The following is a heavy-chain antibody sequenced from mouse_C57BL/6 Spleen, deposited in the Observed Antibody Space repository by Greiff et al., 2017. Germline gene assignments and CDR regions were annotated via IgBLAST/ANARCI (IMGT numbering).Heavy chain of an antibody. CDR3: ATTQFHYFNY. D-gene: IGHD6-1*01. CDR1: GYTFTSSW. CDR2: LDPNSGGT. Sequence: QVQLQQPGAELVKPGASVTLSCKASGYTFTSSWMHWVKQRPRRGLEWIGRLDPNSGGTKYNEKFKRKATLTVDKPSSTAYMQLSSLTSEDSAVYYCATTQFHYFNYWGQGTTLTVST. J-gene: IGHJ2*01. V-gene: IGHV1-72*01.